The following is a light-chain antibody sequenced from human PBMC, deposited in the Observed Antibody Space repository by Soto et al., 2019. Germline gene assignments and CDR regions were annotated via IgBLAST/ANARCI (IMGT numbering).Light chain of an antibody. CDR1: QNINTY. CDR3: QQRYSTPYT. CDR2: AAS. V-gene: IGKV1-39*01. J-gene: IGKJ2*01. Sequence: DIQMTQSPSSLSASVGDRVTITCRASQNINTYLNWCQQKPGKAPNLLIYAASSLQSGVPSRFSGSGSGTDFTLTISSLQPEDFATYYCQQRYSTPYTFGQGTNLE.